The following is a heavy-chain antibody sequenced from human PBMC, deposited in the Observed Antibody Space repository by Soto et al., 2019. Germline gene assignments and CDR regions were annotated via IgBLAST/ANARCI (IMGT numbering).Heavy chain of an antibody. Sequence: GGSLRLSCAASGITFTNAWMSWVRQAPGKGLEWVGRIKSKTDGGTIDYAAPVKGRFTISRDDSKNTLYLLMNSLKTEDTAVYYCTTSMEDTAMAATYYYYYGMDDWGQGTTVTVSS. J-gene: IGHJ6*02. CDR1: GITFTNAW. D-gene: IGHD5-18*01. V-gene: IGHV3-15*01. CDR2: IKSKTDGGTI. CDR3: TTSMEDTAMAATYYYYYGMDD.